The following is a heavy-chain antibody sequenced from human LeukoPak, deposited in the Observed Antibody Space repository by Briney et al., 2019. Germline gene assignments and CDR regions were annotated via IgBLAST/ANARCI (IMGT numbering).Heavy chain of an antibody. V-gene: IGHV4-61*08. CDR3: ARLGPHLYVVVPAAAGYNWFDP. CDR2: IYYSGST. CDR1: GGSISSGGYS. Sequence: PSETLSPTCAVSGGSISSGGYSWSWIRQPPGKGLEWIGYIYYSGSTNYNPSLKSRVTISVDTSKNQFSLKLSSVTAADTAVYYCARLGPHLYVVVPAAAGYNWFDPWGQGTLVTVSS. J-gene: IGHJ5*02. D-gene: IGHD2-2*01.